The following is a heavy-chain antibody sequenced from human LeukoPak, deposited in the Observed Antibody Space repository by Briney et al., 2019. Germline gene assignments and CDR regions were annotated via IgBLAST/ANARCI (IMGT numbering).Heavy chain of an antibody. D-gene: IGHD2-2*01. CDR3: ARLSFVVPAAIFDY. Sequence: PSETLSLTCTVSGGSISSYYWSWIRQPPGKGLEWIGYIYYSGSPNYNPSLKSRVTISVDTSKNQFSPKLSSVTAADTAVYYCARLSFVVPAAIFDYWGQGTLVTVSS. CDR2: IYYSGSP. J-gene: IGHJ4*02. V-gene: IGHV4-59*08. CDR1: GGSISSYY.